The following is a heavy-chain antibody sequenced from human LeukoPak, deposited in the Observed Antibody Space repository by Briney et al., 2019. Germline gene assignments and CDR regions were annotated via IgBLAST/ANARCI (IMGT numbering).Heavy chain of an antibody. V-gene: IGHV4-39*01. CDR2: IYYSGST. CDR1: GGSISSSSYY. D-gene: IGHD6-13*01. Sequence: SETLSLTCTVSGGSISSSSYYWGWIRQPPGKGLEWIGSIYYSGSTYYNPSLKSRVTISVDTSKNQFSLKLSSVTAADTAVYYCARQEWGAYSSSPFDYWGQGTLVTVSS. CDR3: ARQEWGAYSSSPFDY. J-gene: IGHJ4*02.